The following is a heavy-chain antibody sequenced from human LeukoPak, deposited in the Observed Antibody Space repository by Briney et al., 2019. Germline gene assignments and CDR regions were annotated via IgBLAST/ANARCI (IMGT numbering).Heavy chain of an antibody. D-gene: IGHD3-22*01. CDR3: ARIYYDSSAYYPPGN. Sequence: PSETLSLTCTVSGGSTSSYYWSWIRQPPGKGLEWIGYISYSGSTNYNPSLKSRISMSVDTSKNQFSLKLSSVTAADTAVYYCARIYYDSSAYYPPGNWGQGTLVTVSS. V-gene: IGHV4-59*01. CDR1: GGSTSSYY. CDR2: ISYSGST. J-gene: IGHJ4*02.